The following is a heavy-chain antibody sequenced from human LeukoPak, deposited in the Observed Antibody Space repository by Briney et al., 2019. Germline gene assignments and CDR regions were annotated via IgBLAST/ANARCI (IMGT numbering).Heavy chain of an antibody. D-gene: IGHD4-17*01. Sequence: GESLKISCKGSGYSFTSHWVSWVRQMPGKGLEWMGRIDPSDSYTNYSPSFQGHVTISADKSISTAYLQWSSLKASDTAMYYCARLGGDYRDWYFDLWGRGALVTVSS. J-gene: IGHJ2*01. CDR2: IDPSDSYT. V-gene: IGHV5-10-1*01. CDR3: ARLGGDYRDWYFDL. CDR1: GYSFTSHW.